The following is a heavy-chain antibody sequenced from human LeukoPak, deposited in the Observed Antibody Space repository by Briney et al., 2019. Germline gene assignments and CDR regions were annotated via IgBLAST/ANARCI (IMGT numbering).Heavy chain of an antibody. D-gene: IGHD6-13*01. CDR3: ARPLSYSSSWYDY. J-gene: IGHJ4*02. Sequence: GASVKVSCKASGYTFTGYYMHWVRQAPGQGLEWMGWINPNSGGTNYAQKFQGRVTMTRDTSISTAYMELSRLRSDDTAVYYCARPLSYSSSWYDYWGQGTLVTVSS. CDR2: INPNSGGT. CDR1: GYTFTGYY. V-gene: IGHV1-2*02.